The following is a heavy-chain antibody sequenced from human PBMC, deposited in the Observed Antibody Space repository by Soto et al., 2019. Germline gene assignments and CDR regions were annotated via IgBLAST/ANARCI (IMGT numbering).Heavy chain of an antibody. CDR2: ISYDGSNK. V-gene: IGHV3-30*18. J-gene: IGHJ6*03. D-gene: IGHD3-3*01. CDR3: AKDGYYDFWSGYYYYMDV. CDR1: GFTFSSYG. Sequence: LRLSCAASGFTFSSYGMHWVRQAPGKGLEWVAVISYDGSNKYYADSVKGRFTISRDNSKNTLYLQMNSLRAEDTAVYYCAKDGYYDFWSGYYYYMDVWGKGTTVTVSS.